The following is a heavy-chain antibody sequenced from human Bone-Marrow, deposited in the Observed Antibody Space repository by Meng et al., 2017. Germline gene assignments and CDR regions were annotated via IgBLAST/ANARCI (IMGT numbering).Heavy chain of an antibody. CDR3: ATSGFGY. V-gene: IGHV3-7*01. J-gene: IGHJ4*02. D-gene: IGHD6-25*01. Sequence: GGSLRLSCVDSGFTFSSYWMNWVRQAPGKGLEWVANIKQDGSVKNYVDSVKGRFTISRDNPKKSLYLQMNSLRVEDTAVYYCATSGFGYWGQGTLVTVSS. CDR2: IKQDGSVK. CDR1: GFTFSSYW.